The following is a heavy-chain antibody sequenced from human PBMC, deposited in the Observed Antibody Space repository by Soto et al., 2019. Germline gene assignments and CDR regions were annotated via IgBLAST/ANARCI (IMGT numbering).Heavy chain of an antibody. Sequence: SVKVSCKASGFTFTSSAMQWVRQARGQRLEWIGWIVVGSGNTNYAQKFQERVTITRDMSTSTAYMELSSLRSEDTAVYYCAAVGNRDYDILENDAFDIWAQGTTVTVSS. CDR1: GFTFTSSA. CDR3: AAVGNRDYDILENDAFDI. CDR2: IVVGSGNT. J-gene: IGHJ3*02. D-gene: IGHD3-9*01. V-gene: IGHV1-58*02.